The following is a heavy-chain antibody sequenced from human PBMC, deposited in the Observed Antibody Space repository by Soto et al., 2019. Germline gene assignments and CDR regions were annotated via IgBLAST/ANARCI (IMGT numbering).Heavy chain of an antibody. D-gene: IGHD3-22*01. Sequence: EVQLVESGGGVVRPGGSLRLSCAASGFTFDDYGMSWVRQAPGKGLEWVSGINWNGGSTGYADSVKGRFTISRDNAKNSLYLQMNSLTAEDTALYYCARITYYYDSSGYLYFDYWGQGTLVTVSS. J-gene: IGHJ4*02. V-gene: IGHV3-20*04. CDR3: ARITYYYDSSGYLYFDY. CDR2: INWNGGST. CDR1: GFTFDDYG.